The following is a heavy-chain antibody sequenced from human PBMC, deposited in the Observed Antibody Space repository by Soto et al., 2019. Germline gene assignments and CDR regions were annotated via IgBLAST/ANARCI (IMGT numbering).Heavy chain of an antibody. D-gene: IGHD2-21*01. Sequence: EVQLLESGGGVVQPGGSVRLSCAASGFTCGSYAMSWVRQAPGTRLEWVSISSPRGYNTHSGDSVKGRFTISRDISKNTIYLHMKRLRSDDTAVYYCATHGPGEGSPSQNWGRGNLVTFAS. J-gene: IGHJ4*02. CDR2: SSPRGYNT. V-gene: IGHV3-23*01. CDR1: GFTCGSYA. CDR3: ATHGPGEGSPSQN.